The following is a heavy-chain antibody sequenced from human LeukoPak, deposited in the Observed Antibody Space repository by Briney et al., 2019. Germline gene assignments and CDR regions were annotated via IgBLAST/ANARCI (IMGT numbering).Heavy chain of an antibody. CDR1: GFTFNNYA. CDR2: ISGTGGSA. D-gene: IGHD3-3*01. J-gene: IGHJ1*01. Sequence: GGSLRLSCATSGFTFNNYAMNWVRQGPGEGLEWVSAISGTGGSAYYADSVKGRFTVSRDNSKNTLYLEMNSLRADDTAVYYCAQAEKRESGHRFQHWGQGILVTVSS. CDR3: AQAEKRESGHRFQH. V-gene: IGHV3-23*01.